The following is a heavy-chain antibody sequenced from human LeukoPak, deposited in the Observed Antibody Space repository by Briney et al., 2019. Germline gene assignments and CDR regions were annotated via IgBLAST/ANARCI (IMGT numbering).Heavy chain of an antibody. CDR2: IYYSGST. D-gene: IGHD6-19*01. CDR3: AGTVSGWYPFAFDI. V-gene: IGHV4-59*01. CDR1: GGSISRYY. Sequence: PSETLSLTCTVSGGSISRYYWSWIRQPPGKGMEGIGYIYYSGSTNYNPSLKSRVTISVDTSKNQFSLKLSSVTAADTAVYYCAGTVSGWYPFAFDIWGQGTMVTVSS. J-gene: IGHJ3*02.